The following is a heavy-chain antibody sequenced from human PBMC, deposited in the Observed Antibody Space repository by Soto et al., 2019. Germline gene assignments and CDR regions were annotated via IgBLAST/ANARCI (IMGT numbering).Heavy chain of an antibody. J-gene: IGHJ4*02. CDR3: ASSYGSGYRAFDY. V-gene: IGHV1-69*02. D-gene: IGHD3-10*01. Sequence: QVQLVQSGAEVKRPGSSVKVSCKASGDTFNFYSINWVRQAPGLGLEWMGRVNPIVSMSNYAKKFQGRVTMTEDKSTSTAYMELSSLRSEDTAIYYCASSYGSGYRAFDYWCQGALVTVS. CDR1: GDTFNFYS. CDR2: VNPIVSMS.